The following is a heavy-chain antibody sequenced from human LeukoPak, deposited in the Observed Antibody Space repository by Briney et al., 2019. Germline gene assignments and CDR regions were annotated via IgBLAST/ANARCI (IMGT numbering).Heavy chain of an antibody. CDR3: VKDDGWYS. CDR1: GFTFDYYA. D-gene: IGHD2-15*01. V-gene: IGHV3-9*01. J-gene: IGHJ3*01. CDR2: ISLNSLKT. Sequence: PGGSLRLSCAASGFTFDYYAMRWVRHAPGKGLEWVSGISLNSLKTGYADSVQRRFIITRDNAKNSLYLQMNSLRSEDTALYYCVKDDGWYSWGQGTMVTVSS.